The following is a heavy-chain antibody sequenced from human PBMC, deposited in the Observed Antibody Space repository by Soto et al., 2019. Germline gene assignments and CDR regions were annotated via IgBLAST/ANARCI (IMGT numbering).Heavy chain of an antibody. D-gene: IGHD5-18*01. CDR2: ISISGGST. CDR3: AKARGYIYTSPIDY. Sequence: PGGSLRLSCAASGFTFSNYAMSWVRQAPGKGLEWVSTISISGGSTYYADSVKGRFTISRDNSKNTLSLQMNSLRAEDTAVYYCAKARGYIYTSPIDYWGQGTLVTVSS. CDR1: GFTFSNYA. J-gene: IGHJ4*02. V-gene: IGHV3-23*01.